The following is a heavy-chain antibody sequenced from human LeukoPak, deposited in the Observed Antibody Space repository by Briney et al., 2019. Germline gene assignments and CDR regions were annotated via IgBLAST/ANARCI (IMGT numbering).Heavy chain of an antibody. D-gene: IGHD6-13*01. J-gene: IGHJ5*02. CDR2: IYYSGST. V-gene: IGHV4-39*01. Sequence: SETLSLTCTVSGSSVSSSSYWGWIRQPPGKGLEWIGSIYYSGSTYYSPSLKSRVTISLDPSKNQFSLKLSSLTAADTAIYYCASGYTAAGRRSDPWGQGTLVTVSS. CDR1: GSSVSSSSY. CDR3: ASGYTAAGRRSDP.